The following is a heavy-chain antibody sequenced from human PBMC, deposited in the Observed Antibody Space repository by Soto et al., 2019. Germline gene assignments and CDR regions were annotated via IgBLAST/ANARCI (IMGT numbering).Heavy chain of an antibody. CDR3: ARVPIAARPYYYYYYGMDV. CDR1: GGSFSGYY. Sequence: PSETLSLTCAVYGGSFSGYYWSWIRQPPGKGLEWIGEINHSGSTNYNPSLKSRVTISVDTSKNQFSLKLSSVAAADTAVYYCARVPIAARPYYYYYYGMDVWGQGTTVTVSS. CDR2: INHSGST. V-gene: IGHV4-34*01. D-gene: IGHD6-6*01. J-gene: IGHJ6*02.